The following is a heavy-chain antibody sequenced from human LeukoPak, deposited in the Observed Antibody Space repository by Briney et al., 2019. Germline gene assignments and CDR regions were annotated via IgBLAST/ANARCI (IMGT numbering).Heavy chain of an antibody. V-gene: IGHV4-34*01. CDR2: INPSGST. CDR3: ARAQGRDGYNGILEY. D-gene: IGHD5-24*01. Sequence: SETLSLTCAVYGGYFSGYYWTWIRQPPGKGLEWIGEINPSGSTNYNPSLKSRVTISVDTSKNQFSLKLSSVTAADTAVFYCARAQGRDGYNGILEYWGQGALVTVSS. J-gene: IGHJ4*02. CDR1: GGYFSGYY.